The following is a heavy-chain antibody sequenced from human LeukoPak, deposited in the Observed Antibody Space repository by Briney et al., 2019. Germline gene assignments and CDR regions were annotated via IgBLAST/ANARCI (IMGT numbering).Heavy chain of an antibody. V-gene: IGHV1-24*01. CDR3: ATVSCYYDSSDYPSDY. D-gene: IGHD3-22*01. Sequence: ASVKVSCKVSGHTLTELSMHWVRQAPGKGLEWMGGFDPEDGETIYAQKFQGRVTMTEDTSTDTAYMELSSLRSEDTAVYYCATVSCYYDSSDYPSDYWGQGTLVTVSS. J-gene: IGHJ4*02. CDR2: FDPEDGET. CDR1: GHTLTELS.